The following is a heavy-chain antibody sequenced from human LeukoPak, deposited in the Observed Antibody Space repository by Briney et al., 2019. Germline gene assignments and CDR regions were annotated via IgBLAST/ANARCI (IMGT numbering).Heavy chain of an antibody. CDR1: GFTFSSYS. CDR2: ISSSRSYI. CDR3: ARDSASGRRRYYYYYYGMDV. D-gene: IGHD2-15*01. J-gene: IGHJ6*04. V-gene: IGHV3-21*01. Sequence: SGGSLRLSCAASGFTFSSYSMNWVRQAPGKGMEWVSYISSSRSYIYYADSVKGRFKISRDNEKNSVYLQMNRLREEDTAVYYSARDSASGRRRYYYYYYGMDVWGKGTAVTVSS.